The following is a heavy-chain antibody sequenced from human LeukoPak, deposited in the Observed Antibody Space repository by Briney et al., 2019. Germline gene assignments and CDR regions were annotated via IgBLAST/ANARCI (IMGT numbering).Heavy chain of an antibody. V-gene: IGHV4-59*08. J-gene: IGHJ4*02. CDR3: ARHAIVYGYSSGYMEG. CDR2: IYYSGST. D-gene: IGHD6-19*01. CDR1: GGSLSGYY. Sequence: SETLSLTCTVSGGSLSGYYWSWIRQPAGKRLEWIGYIYYSGSTNYNPSLKSRVAISVDTSKNQFSLKLSSVTAADTAVYYCARHAIVYGYSSGYMEGWGQGTLVTVSS.